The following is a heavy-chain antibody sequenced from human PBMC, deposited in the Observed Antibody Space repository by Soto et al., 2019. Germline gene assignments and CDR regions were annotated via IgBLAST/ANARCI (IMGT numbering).Heavy chain of an antibody. D-gene: IGHD5-12*01. J-gene: IGHJ4*02. Sequence: ASETLSLTCTFSGGSVSSGSYYLSWIRQPPGKGLEWIGYIYYSGSTNYNPSLKSRVTISVDTSKNQFSLKLSSVTAADTAVYYCAREWLRWLHFDYWGQGTLVTVSS. CDR2: IYYSGST. V-gene: IGHV4-61*01. CDR3: AREWLRWLHFDY. CDR1: GGSVSSGSYY.